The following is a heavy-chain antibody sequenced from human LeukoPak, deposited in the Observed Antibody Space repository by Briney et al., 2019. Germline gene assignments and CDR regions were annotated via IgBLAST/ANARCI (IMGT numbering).Heavy chain of an antibody. V-gene: IGHV3-7*01. J-gene: IGHJ6*03. CDR3: ARASQGSTGYFPHYSYYYYMDV. CDR1: GFTFSSYW. CDR2: IKHDGSEK. D-gene: IGHD3-22*01. Sequence: QTGGSLRLSCAASGFTFSSYWMSWARQAPGKGLEWVASIKHDGSEKYYVDSVKGRFTISRDNAKNSLFLQMNSLRAEDTAVYYCARASQGSTGYFPHYSYYYYMDVWGKGTTVTVPS.